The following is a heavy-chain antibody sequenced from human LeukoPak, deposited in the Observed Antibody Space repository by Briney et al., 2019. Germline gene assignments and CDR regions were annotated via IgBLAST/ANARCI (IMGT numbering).Heavy chain of an antibody. CDR1: GFTFSTYW. CDR3: ARDTGCAGGTCFSFYDY. CDR2: IKQDGSQK. V-gene: IGHV3-7*01. Sequence: PGGSLRLSGAASGFTFSTYWMTWVRQAPGKGLEWVANIKQDGSQKYYVDSVKGRFTISRDNAKNSLYLQMDSLRAEDTAVYYCARDTGCAGGTCFSFYDYWGQGTLVTVSS. J-gene: IGHJ4*02. D-gene: IGHD2-15*01.